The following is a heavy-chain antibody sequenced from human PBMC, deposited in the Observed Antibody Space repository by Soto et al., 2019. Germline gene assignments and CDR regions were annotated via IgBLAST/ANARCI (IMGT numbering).Heavy chain of an antibody. V-gene: IGHV4-31*01. CDR2: IYYSGST. J-gene: IGHJ4*02. CDR1: GGSISSGGYY. Sequence: QVQLQESGPGLVKPSQTLSLTCTVSGGSISSGGYYWSWIRQHPGKGLEWIGYIYYSGSTYYNPSLKSLGIIAVETSKYQFSLKLSSVTAGDTAVYYCARDYRKFLGSRRGFDYGGQGTLVTVSS. D-gene: IGHD2-2*01. CDR3: ARDYRKFLGSRRGFDY.